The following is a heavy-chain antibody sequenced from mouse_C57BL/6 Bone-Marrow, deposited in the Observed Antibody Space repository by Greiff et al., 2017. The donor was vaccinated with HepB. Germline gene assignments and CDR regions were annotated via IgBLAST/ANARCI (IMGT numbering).Heavy chain of an antibody. D-gene: IGHD4-1*01. Sequence: VQLQQSDAELVKPGASVKISCKVSGYTFTDHTIPWMKQRPEQGLEWIGYIYPRDGSTKYNEKFKGKATLTADKSSSPAYMPLNSLTSEDSAVYFCARSNWDVDYFDYWGQGTTLTVAS. J-gene: IGHJ2*01. CDR3: ARSNWDVDYFDY. V-gene: IGHV1-78*01. CDR1: GYTFTDHT. CDR2: IYPRDGST.